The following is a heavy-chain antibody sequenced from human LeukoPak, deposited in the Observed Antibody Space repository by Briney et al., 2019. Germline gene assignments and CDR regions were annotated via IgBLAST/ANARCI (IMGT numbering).Heavy chain of an antibody. CDR2: IIPILGIA. CDR3: ARDGVTAMVQDFDY. D-gene: IGHD5-18*01. CDR1: GCTFSSYA. Sequence: SVKVSCKASGCTFSSYAISWVRQAPGQGLEWMGRIIPILGIANYAQKFQGRVTITADKSTSTAYMELSSLRSEDTAVYYCARDGVTAMVQDFDYWGQGTLDTVSS. J-gene: IGHJ4*02. V-gene: IGHV1-69*04.